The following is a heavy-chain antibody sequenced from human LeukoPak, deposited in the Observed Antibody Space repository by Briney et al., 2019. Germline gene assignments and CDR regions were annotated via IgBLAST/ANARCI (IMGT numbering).Heavy chain of an antibody. V-gene: IGHV1-69*01. D-gene: IGHD5-18*01. Sequence: SVAVSCKASGGTFSSYAISWVRQAPGQGLEWMGGIIPIFGTANYAQKFQGRVTITADESTSTAYMELSSLRSEDTAVYYCAREPDSYGTYYFDYWGQGTLVTVSS. CDR2: IIPIFGTA. CDR1: GGTFSSYA. CDR3: AREPDSYGTYYFDY. J-gene: IGHJ4*02.